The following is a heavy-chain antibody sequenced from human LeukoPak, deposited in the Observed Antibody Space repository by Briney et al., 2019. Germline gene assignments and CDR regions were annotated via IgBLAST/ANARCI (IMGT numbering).Heavy chain of an antibody. Sequence: RASVKVSCKASGDTFSSYAISWVRQAPGQGLEWMGGIIPIFGTANYAQKFQGRVTITADESTSTAYMELSSLRSEDTAVYYCARDLITMVRGVTTDYWGQGTLVTVSS. D-gene: IGHD3-10*01. CDR1: GDTFSSYA. V-gene: IGHV1-69*13. CDR2: IIPIFGTA. CDR3: ARDLITMVRGVTTDY. J-gene: IGHJ4*02.